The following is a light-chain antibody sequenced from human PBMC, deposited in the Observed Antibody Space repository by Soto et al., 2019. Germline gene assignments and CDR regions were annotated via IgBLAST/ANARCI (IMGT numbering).Light chain of an antibody. Sequence: EILLTQSPDSLSLSPGDRATLSCRASQSFSSTFFAWYQQKPGLAPRLLIYGASSRATGIPDRFSGSGSGTDFTLTISRLEPEDFAVYYCQQYASSVTFGQGTKVEIK. CDR1: QSFSSTF. V-gene: IGKV3-20*01. CDR3: QQYASSVT. CDR2: GAS. J-gene: IGKJ1*01.